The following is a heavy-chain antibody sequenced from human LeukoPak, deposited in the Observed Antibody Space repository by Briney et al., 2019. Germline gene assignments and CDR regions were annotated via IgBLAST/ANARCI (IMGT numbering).Heavy chain of an antibody. Sequence: SETLSLTCTVSGDSISSGTYYWSWIRQPAGKGLEWIGRIDTSGSTNYNPSLKSRVTISVDTSKNQFSLKLSSVTAPDTAVIYWARGAGKVDPAAKRGVYTYSNRNVGAPGT. D-gene: IGHD1-1*01. CDR1: GDSISSGTYY. V-gene: IGHV4-61*02. CDR2: IDTSGST. CDR3: ARGAGKVDPAAKRGVYTYSNRNV. J-gene: IGHJ4*02.